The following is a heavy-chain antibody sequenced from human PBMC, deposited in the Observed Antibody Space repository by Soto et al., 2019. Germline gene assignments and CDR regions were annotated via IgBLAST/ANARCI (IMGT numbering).Heavy chain of an antibody. J-gene: IGHJ5*02. Sequence: EVQLLESGAGLVQPGGSRRLSCAASEFTFSSYAISWVGQAPGKGLDWVSAISGSGGSTYYAVPVKGRLTIYRDNSKNTLYLQMTSLRAEDTAVYYCAKGGVAAAGSNWFDPWGQGTLVTVSS. V-gene: IGHV3-23*01. CDR3: AKGGVAAAGSNWFDP. D-gene: IGHD6-13*01. CDR1: EFTFSSYA. CDR2: ISGSGGST.